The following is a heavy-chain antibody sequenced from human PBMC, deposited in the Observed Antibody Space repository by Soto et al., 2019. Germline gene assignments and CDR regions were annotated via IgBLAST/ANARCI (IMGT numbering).Heavy chain of an antibody. D-gene: IGHD6-6*01. J-gene: IGHJ4*02. CDR2: INTSGGST. CDR3: VARGSSSWRFFDY. CDR1: GFTFNTFA. V-gene: IGHV3-23*01. Sequence: EVQLLESGGGLVQPGGSLTLSCAASGFTFNTFAMSWVRQAPGKGLEWVSTINTSGGSTYYADSVKGRFTISRDNFKKTLYMEMNSLRVEDTAVYYCVARGSSSWRFFDYWGQGTLVTVSS.